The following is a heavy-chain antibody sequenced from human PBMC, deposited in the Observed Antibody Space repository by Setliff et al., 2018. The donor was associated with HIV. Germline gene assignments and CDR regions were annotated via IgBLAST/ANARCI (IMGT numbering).Heavy chain of an antibody. CDR1: GGSISSNSYY. V-gene: IGHV4-39*01. D-gene: IGHD3-22*01. CDR2: IYHSGST. CDR3: ARQKETYYYDSSGYPAYFDY. J-gene: IGHJ4*02. Sequence: SETLSLTCTVSGGSISSNSYYWSWIRQPPGKGLEWIGSIYHSGSTYYSPSLKSRVSFSVDTSKNQLSLKLRSVTAADSAMYYCARQKETYYYDSSGYPAYFDYWGQGTLVTVSS.